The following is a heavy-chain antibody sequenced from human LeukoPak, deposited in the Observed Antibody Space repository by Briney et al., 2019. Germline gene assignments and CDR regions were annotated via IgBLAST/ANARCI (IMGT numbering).Heavy chain of an antibody. Sequence: SETLSLTCTVSGGSISSYYWSWIRQPAEKGLEWIGRIYTSGSTNYNPSLKSRVTMSVDTSKNQFSLKLSSVTAADTAVYYCARGYDSSGYSDYWGQGTLVTVSS. CDR1: GGSISSYY. V-gene: IGHV4-4*07. CDR3: ARGYDSSGYSDY. D-gene: IGHD3-22*01. CDR2: IYTSGST. J-gene: IGHJ4*02.